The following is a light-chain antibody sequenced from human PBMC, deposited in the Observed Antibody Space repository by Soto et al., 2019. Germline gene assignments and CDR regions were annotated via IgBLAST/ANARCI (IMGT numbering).Light chain of an antibody. J-gene: IGLJ2*01. V-gene: IGLV2-23*01. CDR2: EGT. CDR1: SSDVGAYNL. CDR3: CSYAGSSTFV. Sequence: QSALTQPASVSGSPEQSITISCTGTSSDVGAYNLVSWYQQLPGKAPRLIIYEGTKRPSGISHRFSGSKSDNTASLTISGLRAEDEAHYHCCSYAGSSTFVFGGGTK.